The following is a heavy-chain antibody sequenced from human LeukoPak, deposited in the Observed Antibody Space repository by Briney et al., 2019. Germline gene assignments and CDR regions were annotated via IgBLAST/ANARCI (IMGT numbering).Heavy chain of an antibody. CDR2: IYYSGST. CDR1: GDSFSSGDYY. J-gene: IGHJ3*02. V-gene: IGHV4-30-4*01. Sequence: SQTLSLTCTVSGDSFSSGDYYWSWIRQPPGKGLEWIGYIYYSGSTYYNPSLKSRVTISVDTSKNQFSLKVSSVTAADTAVYYCARDRNYGDSTYDAFDIWGQATMVTVSS. CDR3: ARDRNYGDSTYDAFDI. D-gene: IGHD4-17*01.